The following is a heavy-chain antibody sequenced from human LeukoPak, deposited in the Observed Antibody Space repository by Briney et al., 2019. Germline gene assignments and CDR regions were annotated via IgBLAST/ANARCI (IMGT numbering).Heavy chain of an antibody. Sequence: GGSLRLSCAASGFTFRSYSMRWVRQAPGKGLEYVSAISSNGVSTYYANSVKGRFTISRDNAKNTLYLQMNSLRAEDTAVYYCARGGGYSYGSFDYWGQGTLVTVSS. V-gene: IGHV3-64*01. CDR3: ARGGGYSYGSFDY. CDR2: ISSNGVST. CDR1: GFTFRSYS. J-gene: IGHJ4*02. D-gene: IGHD5-18*01.